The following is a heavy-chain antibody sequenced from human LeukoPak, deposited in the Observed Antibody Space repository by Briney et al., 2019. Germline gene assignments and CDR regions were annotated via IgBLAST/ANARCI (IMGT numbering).Heavy chain of an antibody. CDR2: IYTSGST. D-gene: IGHD2-21*02. J-gene: IGHJ3*02. Sequence: SETLSLTCTVSGGSISSYYWNWIRQPAGKGLEWIGRIYTSGSTNYNPSLKSRVTMSVDTPKNQFSLNLSSVTAADTAVYYCARYRNCGSDCYDAFDIWGQGTMVTVSS. CDR1: GGSISSYY. CDR3: ARYRNCGSDCYDAFDI. V-gene: IGHV4-4*07.